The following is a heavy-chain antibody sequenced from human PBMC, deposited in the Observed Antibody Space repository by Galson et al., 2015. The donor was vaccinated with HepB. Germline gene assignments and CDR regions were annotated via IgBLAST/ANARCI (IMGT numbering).Heavy chain of an antibody. CDR2: ISYDGGNK. V-gene: IGHV3-30*03. Sequence: SLRLSCAASGFTFSRYGMHWVRQAPGKGLEWVAVISYDGGNKKYAGSVKGRFTISRDNSKNRLYLQMSSLRAEDTAVYYCAREWGGSGSYFPDYWGQGTLVTVSS. CDR1: GFTFSRYG. CDR3: AREWGGSGSYFPDY. D-gene: IGHD1-26*01. J-gene: IGHJ4*02.